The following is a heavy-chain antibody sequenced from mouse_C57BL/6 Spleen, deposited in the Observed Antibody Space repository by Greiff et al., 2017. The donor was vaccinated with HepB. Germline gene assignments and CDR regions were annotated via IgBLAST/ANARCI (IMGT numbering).Heavy chain of an antibody. V-gene: IGHV2-2*01. CDR2: IWSGGST. J-gene: IGHJ2*01. Sequence: VQLQQSGPGLVQPSQSLSITCTVSGFSLTSYGVHWVRQSPGKGLEWLGVIWSGGSTDYNAAFISILSISKDNSKRHVFFKMNSLQADDTAIYYCARIYYDYGEGYYFDYWGQGTTLTVSS. CDR1: GFSLTSYG. CDR3: ARIYYDYGEGYYFDY. D-gene: IGHD2-4*01.